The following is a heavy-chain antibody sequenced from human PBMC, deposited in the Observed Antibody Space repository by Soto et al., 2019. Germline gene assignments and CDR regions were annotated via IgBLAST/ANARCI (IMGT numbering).Heavy chain of an antibody. Sequence: GGSVKVSCKASGYTFTMYNVHGVRQSAGQGLEWMAIINPSGGTTYYVQKFEGRVTLTTDTSTSTVYMELSSLRSDDTAVYYCARVRGGGSEYFFDYWGQGTLVTVSS. CDR3: ARVRGGGSEYFFDY. V-gene: IGHV1-46*01. CDR1: GYTFTMYN. CDR2: INPSGGTT. J-gene: IGHJ4*02. D-gene: IGHD2-15*01.